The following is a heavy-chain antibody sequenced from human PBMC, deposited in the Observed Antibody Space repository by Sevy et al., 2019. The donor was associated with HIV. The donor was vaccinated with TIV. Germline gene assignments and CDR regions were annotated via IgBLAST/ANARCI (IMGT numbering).Heavy chain of an antibody. CDR3: ARKRNLGEPSDP. CDR1: GYTFTTYG. J-gene: IGHJ5*02. Sequence: ASVKVSCKPSGYTFTTYGISWVRQAPGQGLEWMGGISTYNGNTNYAQKFQGRVTMTRDTSTRTAYMELRSLRSDDTAVYYCARKRNLGEPSDPWGQGTLVTVSS. V-gene: IGHV1-18*01. D-gene: IGHD3-16*01. CDR2: ISTYNGNT.